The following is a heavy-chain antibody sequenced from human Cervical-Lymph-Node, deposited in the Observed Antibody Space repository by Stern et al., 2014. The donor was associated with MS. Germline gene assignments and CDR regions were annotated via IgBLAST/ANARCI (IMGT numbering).Heavy chain of an antibody. CDR2: MDSDGSTT. CDR3: AKEDWTKRYFDY. V-gene: IGHV3-74*01. Sequence: EVQLVESGGGLVQPGGSLRLSCAASGFTFSNYWMNWVRQAPGQGLVWVSRMDSDGSTTNYADSVKGRFTISRDNAKNTLYLQMHSLGAEDTAVYYCAKEDWTKRYFDYWGQGALVTVSS. D-gene: IGHD3/OR15-3a*01. CDR1: GFTFSNYW. J-gene: IGHJ4*02.